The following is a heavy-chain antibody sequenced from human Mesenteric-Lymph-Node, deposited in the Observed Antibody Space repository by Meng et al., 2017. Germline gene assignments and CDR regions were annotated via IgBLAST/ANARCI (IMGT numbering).Heavy chain of an antibody. CDR1: GGSISSGSYY. J-gene: IGHJ4*02. CDR2: IYTSGST. V-gene: IGHV4-61*02. Sequence: SETLSLTCTVSGGSISSGSYYWSWIRQPAGKGLEWIGRIYTSGSTNYNPSLKSRVTISVDTSKNQFSLKLSSVTAADTAVYYCAREPTTYVPFDFWGQGTLVTVSS. D-gene: IGHD3-10*02. CDR3: AREPTTYVPFDF.